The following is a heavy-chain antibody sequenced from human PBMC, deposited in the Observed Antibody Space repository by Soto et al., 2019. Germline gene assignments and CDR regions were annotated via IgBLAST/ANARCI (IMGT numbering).Heavy chain of an antibody. CDR3: ASTYGGNSDAFDI. D-gene: IGHD4-17*01. V-gene: IGHV3-30-3*01. CDR1: GFTFSSYA. CDR2: ISYDGSNK. J-gene: IGHJ3*02. Sequence: QVQLVESGGGVVQPGRSLRLSCAASGFTFSSYAMHWVLQAPGKGLEWVAVISYDGSNKYYADSVKGRFTISRDNSKNTLYLQMNSLRAEDTAVYYCASTYGGNSDAFDIWGQGTMVTVSS.